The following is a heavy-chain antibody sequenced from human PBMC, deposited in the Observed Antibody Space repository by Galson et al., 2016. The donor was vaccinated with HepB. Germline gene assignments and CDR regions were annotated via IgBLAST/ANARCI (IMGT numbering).Heavy chain of an antibody. D-gene: IGHD3-9*01. Sequence: SLRLSCAASGFTFNTYSMNWVRQAPGKGLEWVSSISGTSTYIYYADSVKGRFPISRDNAKNSLYLQMNNVRAEDTAVYSCARDLRGMIRFFDWSTHFDSWGQGTLVTVSS. CDR3: ARDLRGMIRFFDWSTHFDS. CDR2: ISGTSTYI. CDR1: GFTFNTYS. J-gene: IGHJ4*02. V-gene: IGHV3-21*01.